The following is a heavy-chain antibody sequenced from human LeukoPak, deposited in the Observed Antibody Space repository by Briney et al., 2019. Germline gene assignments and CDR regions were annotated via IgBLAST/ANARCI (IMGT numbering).Heavy chain of an antibody. CDR1: GYTFTSYD. Sequence: GASVKVSCKASGYTFTSYDINWVRQATGQGLEWMGWMNPNSGNTGYAQKFQGRVTMTRNTSISTAYMELSSLRSEDTAVYYCARGSREWFVWRYSSGWYDYWGQGTLVTVSS. CDR3: ARGSREWFVWRYSSGWYDY. J-gene: IGHJ4*02. V-gene: IGHV1-8*01. D-gene: IGHD6-19*01. CDR2: MNPNSGNT.